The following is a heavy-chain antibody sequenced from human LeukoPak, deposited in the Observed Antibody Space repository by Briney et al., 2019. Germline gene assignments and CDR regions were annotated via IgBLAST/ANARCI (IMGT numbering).Heavy chain of an antibody. D-gene: IGHD3-10*01. Sequence: PSETLSLTCTVAGGSISSGSYYWSWIRQPAGKGLECIGRIYTSGSTNYNPSLKSRVTISVDTSKNQFSLKLSSVTAADTAVYYCARAKPKNMVRGLIMRRESRYYFDYWGQGTLVTVSS. CDR2: IYTSGST. V-gene: IGHV4-61*02. CDR1: GGSISSGSYY. CDR3: ARAKPKNMVRGLIMRRESRYYFDY. J-gene: IGHJ4*02.